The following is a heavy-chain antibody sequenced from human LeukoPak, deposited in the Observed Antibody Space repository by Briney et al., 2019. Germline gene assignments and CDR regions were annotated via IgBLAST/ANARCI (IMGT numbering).Heavy chain of an antibody. J-gene: IGHJ4*02. CDR3: AKDTCAVTTCYFDY. V-gene: IGHV3-43D*03. Sequence: PGGPLTLLCAASGFTFDDYAMHWVRPATGKGLEWVSFISWNGDSTYDADSVKGRFTISRDNSKNTLYLQMNSLRAEDTALYYCAKDTCAVTTCYFDYWGQGTLVTVSS. D-gene: IGHD4-17*01. CDR1: GFTFDDYA. CDR2: ISWNGDST.